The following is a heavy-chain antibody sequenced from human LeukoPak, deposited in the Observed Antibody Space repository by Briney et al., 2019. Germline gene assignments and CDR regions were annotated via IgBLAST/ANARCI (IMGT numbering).Heavy chain of an antibody. D-gene: IGHD2-21*02. Sequence: ASVKVSCKASGYTFTGYYMHWVRQAPGQGLEWMGWINPNSGGTNYAQKFQGRVTMTRDTSISTAYMELSRLRSDDTAAYYCASEGDFLSGRFDPWGQGTLVTVSS. J-gene: IGHJ5*02. CDR2: INPNSGGT. CDR1: GYTFTGYY. V-gene: IGHV1-2*02. CDR3: ASEGDFLSGRFDP.